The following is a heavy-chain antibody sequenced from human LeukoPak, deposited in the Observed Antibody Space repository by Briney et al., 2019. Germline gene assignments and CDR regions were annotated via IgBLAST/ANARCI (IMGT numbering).Heavy chain of an antibody. Sequence: SETLSLTCTVSGGSISSYYWSWIRQPPGKGLEWIGYIYYSGSTNYNPPLKSRVTISVDTSKNQFSLKLSSVTAADTAVYYCASLVDTAMSYWGHGTLVTVSS. CDR3: ASLVDTAMSY. CDR1: GGSISSYY. D-gene: IGHD5-18*01. CDR2: IYYSGST. J-gene: IGHJ4*01. V-gene: IGHV4-59*08.